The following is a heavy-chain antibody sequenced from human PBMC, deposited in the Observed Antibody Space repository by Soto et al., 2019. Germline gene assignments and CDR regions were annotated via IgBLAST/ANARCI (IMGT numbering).Heavy chain of an antibody. CDR3: ARPNSGAFDI. V-gene: IGHV4-34*01. Sequence: SETLSLTCAVYGGSFSGYYWSWIRQPPGKGLEWIGEINHSGSTNYNPSLKSRVTISVDTSKNQFSLKLSSVTAADTAVYYCARPNSGAFDIWGQGTMVTVSS. CDR1: GGSFSGYY. CDR2: INHSGST. J-gene: IGHJ3*02.